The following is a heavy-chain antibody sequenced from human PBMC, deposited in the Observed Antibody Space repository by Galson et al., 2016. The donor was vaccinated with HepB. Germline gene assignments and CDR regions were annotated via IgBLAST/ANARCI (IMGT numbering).Heavy chain of an antibody. CDR2: ISYDGSNE. CDR3: ARALEQAMDV. V-gene: IGHV3-30*04. J-gene: IGHJ6*02. D-gene: IGHD6-13*01. CDR1: GFTSSDYA. Sequence: SLRLSCAASGFTSSDYAMHWVRQAPGKGLEWVAVISYDGSNENYADSVRGRFTISRDNSKNTLYLQMNSLRAEDTAAYYCARALEQAMDVWGQGTTVIVSS.